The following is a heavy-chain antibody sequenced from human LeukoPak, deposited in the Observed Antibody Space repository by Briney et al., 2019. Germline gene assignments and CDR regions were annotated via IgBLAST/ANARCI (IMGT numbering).Heavy chain of an antibody. V-gene: IGHV4-59*01. J-gene: IGHJ6*03. CDR2: MYYSGST. CDR1: GGSIRSNY. CDR3: ARGGLSYYYMDV. Sequence: PSETLSLTCTVSGGSIRSNYWSWIRQPPGRGLEWIGYMYYSGSTNYNPSLKSRVTISVDTSKNQFSLKLSSVTAADTAVYYCARGGLSYYYMDVWGKGTTVTVSS.